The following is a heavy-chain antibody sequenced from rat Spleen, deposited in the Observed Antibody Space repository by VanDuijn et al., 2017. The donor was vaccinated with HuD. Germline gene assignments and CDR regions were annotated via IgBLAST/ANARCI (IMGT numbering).Heavy chain of an antibody. CDR3: AVITGSSGY. D-gene: IGHD5-1*01. V-gene: IGHV5-31*01. CDR2: ITNASGRT. CDR1: GFTFNKYW. Sequence: EVQLVESGGGLVQPGRSLKLSCVPSGFTFNKYWMTWIRQAPGKGLEWVASITNASGRTYYPDSVKGRFTISRDTAQNTLYLQMDSLRSEDTATYYCAVITGSSGYWGQGVMVTVSS. J-gene: IGHJ2*01.